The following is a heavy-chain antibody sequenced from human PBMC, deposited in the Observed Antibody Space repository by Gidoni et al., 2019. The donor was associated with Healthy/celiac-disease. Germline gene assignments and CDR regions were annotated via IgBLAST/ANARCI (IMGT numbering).Heavy chain of an antibody. J-gene: IGHJ4*02. CDR1: GFTFSSYG. V-gene: IGHV3-33*01. Sequence: QVQLVESGGGVVQPGRSLRRSCASSGFTFSSYGMHWVRQAPGQGLGWVAVIWYDGSNKYYAASVKGRFTISRDNSKNTLYLQMNSLRAEDTAVYYCARGLNTGNYWGQGTLVTVSS. CDR3: ARGLNTGNY. CDR2: IWYDGSNK.